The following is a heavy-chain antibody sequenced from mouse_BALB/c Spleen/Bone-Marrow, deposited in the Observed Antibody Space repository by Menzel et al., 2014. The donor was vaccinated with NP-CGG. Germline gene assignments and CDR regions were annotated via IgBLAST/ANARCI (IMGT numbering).Heavy chain of an antibody. CDR1: GFAFSSYW. D-gene: IGHD2-4*01. CDR2: INTGGSTI. V-gene: IGHV4-2*02. J-gene: IGHJ4*01. Sequence: EVMLVESGGGLVKPGGSLNLSCAASGFAFSSYWMSWARQAPGKRQEWVADINTGGSTINYTPSLKDQFIISRDNAKNTLYLQMSKVRTEDTAVNDMSRNDYDEVFAIDYWGQGTSVTVSA. CDR3: SRNDYDEVFAIDY.